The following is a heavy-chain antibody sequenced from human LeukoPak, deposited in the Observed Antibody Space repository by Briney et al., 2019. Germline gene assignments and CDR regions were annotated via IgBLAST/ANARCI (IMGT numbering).Heavy chain of an antibody. V-gene: IGHV1-69*13. D-gene: IGHD3-22*01. CDR3: ARVHSSGYYYYYGMDV. CDR2: IIPIFGTA. CDR1: GYTFTSYD. J-gene: IGHJ6*02. Sequence: SVKVSCKASGYTFTSYDINWVRQAPGQGLEWMGGIIPIFGTANYAQKFQGRVTITADESTSTAYMELSSLRSEDTAVYYCARVHSSGYYYYYGMDVWGQGTTVTVSS.